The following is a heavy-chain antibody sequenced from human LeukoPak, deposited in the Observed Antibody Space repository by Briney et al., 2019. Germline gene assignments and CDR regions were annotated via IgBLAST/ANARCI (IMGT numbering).Heavy chain of an antibody. CDR1: GFTVSRNY. J-gene: IGHJ4*02. D-gene: IGHD5-18*01. V-gene: IGHV3-53*01. CDR3: ASGYNFGLDY. Sequence: PGGSLRLSCEVSGFTVSRNYMTWVRQAPGKGLEWVSIVYSGGTTNYADSVKGRFTISRDNSRNMLYLQMNSLRAEDTAVYYCASGYNFGLDYWGQGTLLTVS. CDR2: VYSGGTT.